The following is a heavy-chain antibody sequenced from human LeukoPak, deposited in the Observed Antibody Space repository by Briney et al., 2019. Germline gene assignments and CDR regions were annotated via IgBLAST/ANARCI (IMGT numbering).Heavy chain of an antibody. V-gene: IGHV3-7*01. CDR3: ARVRFG. D-gene: IGHD3-16*01. Sequence: PGGSLRLSCAASGFIFSNFWMAWVRQVPGKGPEWVADIKLDGSATYYLDSVRGRFTISRDNAMNSLYLQMNSLRAEDTAVYYCARVRFGWGQGTLVTVSS. J-gene: IGHJ4*02. CDR2: IKLDGSAT. CDR1: GFIFSNFW.